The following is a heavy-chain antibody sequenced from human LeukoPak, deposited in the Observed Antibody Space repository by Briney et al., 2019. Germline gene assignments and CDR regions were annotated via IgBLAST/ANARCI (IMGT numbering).Heavy chain of an antibody. V-gene: IGHV4-34*01. Sequence: PSETLSLTCAVYGGSFSGYYWSWIRQPPGKGLEWIGEINHSGSTYYNPSLKSRVTIPVNTSKNQFSLKLSSVTAADTAVYYCARDLAIAAAGSVDYWGQGTLVTVSS. J-gene: IGHJ4*02. CDR2: INHSGST. CDR3: ARDLAIAAAGSVDY. D-gene: IGHD6-13*01. CDR1: GGSFSGYY.